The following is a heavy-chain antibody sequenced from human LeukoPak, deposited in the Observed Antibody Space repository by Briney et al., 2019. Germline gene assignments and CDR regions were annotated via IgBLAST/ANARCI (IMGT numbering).Heavy chain of an antibody. CDR2: VYYRVNT. CDR3: ARARTRGNNWYFDY. D-gene: IGHD1-1*01. CDR1: GGSGDSINTYY. V-gene: IGHV4-59*01. J-gene: IGHJ4*02. Sequence: SETLSLTCTVSGGSGDSINTYYWNCIRQPPGKGLEWLGYVYYRVNTNYNPSLKSRLTVSVDTSKRQFSLKVSSVTAADTAVYYCARARTRGNNWYFDYWGQGTLVTVSS.